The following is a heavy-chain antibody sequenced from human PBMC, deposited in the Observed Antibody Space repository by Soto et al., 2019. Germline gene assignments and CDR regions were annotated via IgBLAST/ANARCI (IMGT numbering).Heavy chain of an antibody. D-gene: IGHD5-18*01. V-gene: IGHV4-59*08. CDR3: ARRIQDYYGLDV. J-gene: IGHJ6*02. Sequence: QVQLQESGPGLVKPSETLSLTCTVSGGSISSYYWTWIRQPPGKGLEWIGYIYDTASTNYNPSLQSGVPISLDTPKNQFSLKLSSVTAADTAVYYCARRIQDYYGLDVWGQGTTVTVSS. CDR1: GGSISSYY. CDR2: IYDTAST.